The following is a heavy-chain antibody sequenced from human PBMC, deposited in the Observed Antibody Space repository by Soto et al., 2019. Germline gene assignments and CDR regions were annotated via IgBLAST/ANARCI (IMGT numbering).Heavy chain of an antibody. D-gene: IGHD1-7*01. CDR2: ISAYNGNT. CDR3: ARVITGTTFYYYYGMDV. Sequence: QVQLMQSGAEVKKPGASVKVSCKASGYTFTSYGINWVRQAPGQGLEWMGWISAYNGNTNYAQKLQGRVTMTTDTSTSTAYMELRSLRSDDTAVYYCARVITGTTFYYYYGMDVWGQGTTVTVSS. V-gene: IGHV1-18*01. J-gene: IGHJ6*02. CDR1: GYTFTSYG.